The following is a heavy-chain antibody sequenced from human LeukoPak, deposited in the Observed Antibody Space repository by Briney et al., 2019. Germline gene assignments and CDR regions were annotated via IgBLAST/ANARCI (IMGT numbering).Heavy chain of an antibody. D-gene: IGHD2-15*01. CDR1: GGSISSSSYY. V-gene: IGHV4-39*07. Sequence: PSEILSLTCTVSGGSISSSSYYWGWIRQPPGKGLEWIGSIYYSGSTYYNPSLKSRVTISVDTSKNQFSLKLSSVTAAGTAVYYCAGVAATGDAFDIWGQGTMVTVSS. J-gene: IGHJ3*02. CDR2: IYYSGST. CDR3: AGVAATGDAFDI.